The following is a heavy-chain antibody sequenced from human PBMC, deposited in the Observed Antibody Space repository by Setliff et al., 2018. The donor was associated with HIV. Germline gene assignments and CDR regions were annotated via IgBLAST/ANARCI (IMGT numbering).Heavy chain of an antibody. CDR2: IYHSGST. CDR1: GYSISSGYY. Sequence: SETLSLTCTVSGYSISSGYYWGWIRQPPGKGLEWIASIYHSGSTYSSPSLKSRVTISADRSKNQFSLGLSSVTAADTAVYYCARVSFWAFDIWGQGSMVTVSS. D-gene: IGHD3-3*01. CDR3: ARVSFWAFDI. J-gene: IGHJ3*02. V-gene: IGHV4-38-2*02.